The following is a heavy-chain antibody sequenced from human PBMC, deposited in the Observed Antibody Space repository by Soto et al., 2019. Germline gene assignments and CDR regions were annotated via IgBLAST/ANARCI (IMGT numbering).Heavy chain of an antibody. CDR1: GVTLSSYA. J-gene: IGHJ4*02. V-gene: IGHV3-23*01. D-gene: IGHD6-19*01. Sequence: GSVRISCEPSGVTLSSYAMSWVRQTTGKGLDWVSGIRGSGGSAYYAGSVKGRFTISRDNSKNTLYLQMNSLRAEDTAVYYCAKPKYTSAWLFDYWGQGTLVTVSS. CDR2: IRGSGGSA. CDR3: AKPKYTSAWLFDY.